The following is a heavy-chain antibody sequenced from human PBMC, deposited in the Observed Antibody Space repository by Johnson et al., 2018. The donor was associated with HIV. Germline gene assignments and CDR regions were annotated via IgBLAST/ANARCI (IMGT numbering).Heavy chain of an antibody. J-gene: IGHJ3*02. CDR2: IKQDGSEK. Sequence: VQLVESGGGLVQPGGSLRLSCAASRITFSRYWMTWVRQAPGKGLEWVANIKQDGSEKYYVDSVKGRFTISRDNAKNSLYLQMNSLRAEDTAVYYCARVLVRGPYPGYAFDIWGQGTMVTVSS. CDR3: ARVLVRGPYPGYAFDI. CDR1: RITFSRYW. V-gene: IGHV3-7*01. D-gene: IGHD3-10*01.